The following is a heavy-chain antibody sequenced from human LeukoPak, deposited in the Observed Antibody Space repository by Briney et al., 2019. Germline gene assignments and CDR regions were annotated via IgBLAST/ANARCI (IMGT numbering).Heavy chain of an antibody. CDR2: IYYSGST. CDR3: ARTGRRGSYLLNNWFDP. V-gene: IGHV4-59*08. J-gene: IGHJ5*02. D-gene: IGHD1-26*01. Sequence: SETLSLTCTVSGGSISSYYWSWIRQPPGKGLEWIGYIYYSGSTNYNPSLKSRVTISVDTSKNQFSLKLRSVTAADTAVYYCARTGRRGSYLLNNWFDPWGQGTLVTVSS. CDR1: GGSISSYY.